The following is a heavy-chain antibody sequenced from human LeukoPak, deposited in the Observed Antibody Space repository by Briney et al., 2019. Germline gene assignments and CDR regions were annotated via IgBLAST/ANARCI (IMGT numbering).Heavy chain of an antibody. V-gene: IGHV4-59*01. D-gene: IGHD3-3*01. CDR3: ARGRKDFWSGYYTSFDY. J-gene: IGHJ4*02. CDR2: IYYSGST. Sequence: SETLSLTCTVSGGSISSYYWSWIRQPPGKGLEWIGYIYYSGSTNYNPSLKSRVTISVDTSKNQFSLKLSSVTAADTAVYCCARGRKDFWSGYYTSFDYWGRGTLVTVSS. CDR1: GGSISSYY.